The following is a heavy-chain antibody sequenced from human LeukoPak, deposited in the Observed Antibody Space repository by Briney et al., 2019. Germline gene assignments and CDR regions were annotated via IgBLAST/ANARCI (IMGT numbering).Heavy chain of an antibody. J-gene: IGHJ4*02. D-gene: IGHD3-10*01. CDR1: GGTFSSYA. CDR2: IIPILGIA. V-gene: IGHV1-69*04. CDR3: ARGPLTGVTLFDY. Sequence: ASVKVSCKASGGTFSSYAISWVRHAPGQGLEWMGRIIPILGIANYAQKFQGRVTITADKSTSTAYMELSSLRSEDTAVYYCARGPLTGVTLFDYWGQGTLVTVSS.